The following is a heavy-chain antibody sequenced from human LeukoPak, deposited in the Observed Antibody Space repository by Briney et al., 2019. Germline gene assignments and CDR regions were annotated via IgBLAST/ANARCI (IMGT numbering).Heavy chain of an antibody. CDR3: ARGYDSSGYFSD. J-gene: IGHJ4*02. CDR2: INTNTGNP. Sequence: ASAKVSCKASGHTFSSNAINWVRQAPGQGLEWMGWINTNTGNPTYAQGFTGRFVFSLDTSVSTAYLQISSLKAEDTAEYFCARGYDSSGYFSDWGQGTLVTVSS. D-gene: IGHD3-22*01. CDR1: GHTFSSNA. V-gene: IGHV7-4-1*02.